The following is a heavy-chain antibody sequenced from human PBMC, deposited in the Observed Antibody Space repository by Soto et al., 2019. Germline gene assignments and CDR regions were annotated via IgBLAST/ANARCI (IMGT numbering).Heavy chain of an antibody. D-gene: IGHD3-3*01. Sequence: QVQLVESGGGVVQPGRSLRLSCAASGFTFSSYGMHWVRQAPGKGLEWVAVIWYDGSNKYYADSVKGRFTISRVNSKNTLYLQMNSLRAEDTAVYYCARDGYYDFWSGYHTQYYFDYWGQGTLVTVSS. J-gene: IGHJ4*02. CDR1: GFTFSSYG. V-gene: IGHV3-33*01. CDR2: IWYDGSNK. CDR3: ARDGYYDFWSGYHTQYYFDY.